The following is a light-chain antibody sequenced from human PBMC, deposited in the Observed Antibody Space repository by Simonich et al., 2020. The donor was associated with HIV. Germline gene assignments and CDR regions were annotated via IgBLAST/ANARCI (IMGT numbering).Light chain of an antibody. CDR3: QQYRNWPPT. CDR1: RNVASN. CDR2: AAS. Sequence: EIVMTQSPATLSVSPGERAPLSCRASRNVASNLAWYQQKPGQAPRLLIYAASSRATGIPARFSGSGFGTEFTLTISSIQSEDFAVYYCQQYRNWPPTFGGGTKVEI. V-gene: IGKV3-15*01. J-gene: IGKJ4*01.